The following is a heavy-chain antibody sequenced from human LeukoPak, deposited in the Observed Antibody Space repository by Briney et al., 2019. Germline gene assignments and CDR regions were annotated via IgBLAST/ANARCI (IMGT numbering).Heavy chain of an antibody. Sequence: ASVKVSCKASGYTFTSYYMHWVRQAPGQGLEWMGIINPSGGSTSYAQKFQGRVTMTRDTSTSTVYMELSSLRSEDTAVYYCAGALPRIVLIDAFEIWGQGTMVTVSS. J-gene: IGHJ3*02. CDR2: INPSGGST. CDR1: GYTFTSYY. D-gene: IGHD1-26*01. CDR3: AGALPRIVLIDAFEI. V-gene: IGHV1-46*01.